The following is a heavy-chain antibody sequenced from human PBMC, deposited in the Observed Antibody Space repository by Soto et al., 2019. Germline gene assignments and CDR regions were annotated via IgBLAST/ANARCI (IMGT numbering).Heavy chain of an antibody. CDR2: ISDDGHYT. Sequence: QVYLVESGGGVVQPGRSLRLSCAASGFTFSLSGMHWVRQAPGKGLEFVAVISDDGHYTSYSDSVKGRFTISRDNSNTALCLEINRTRAEDTTIYYCVAWFLGYCRGGSCYDYYPYWGQGTLVSVS. V-gene: IGHV3-30*03. CDR1: GFTFSLSG. D-gene: IGHD2-15*01. J-gene: IGHJ1*01. CDR3: VAWFLGYCRGGSCYDYYPY.